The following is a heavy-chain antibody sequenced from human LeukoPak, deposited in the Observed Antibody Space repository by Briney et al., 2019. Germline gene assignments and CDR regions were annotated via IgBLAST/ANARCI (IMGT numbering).Heavy chain of an antibody. CDR2: IYYSGST. CDR3: AREGRSYDSSGYLEAYFDY. Sequence: PSETLSLTCTVSGGSISSSSYYWGWIRQPPGKGLEWIGSIYYSGSTNYNPSLKSRVTISVDTSKNQFSLKLSSVTAADTAVYYCAREGRSYDSSGYLEAYFDYWGQGTLVTVSS. D-gene: IGHD3-22*01. V-gene: IGHV4-39*07. CDR1: GGSISSSSYY. J-gene: IGHJ4*02.